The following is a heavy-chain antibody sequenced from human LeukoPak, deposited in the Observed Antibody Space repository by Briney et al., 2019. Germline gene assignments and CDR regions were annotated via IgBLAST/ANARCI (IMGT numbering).Heavy chain of an antibody. CDR2: IYDSGST. V-gene: IGHV3-66*01. CDR1: GFTVSNNY. Sequence: PGGSLRLSCAASGFTVSNNYMIWVRQAPGKGLDWVSVIYDSGSTFYADSVKGRFTISRDNSKNTLYLQMDSLRAEDTAMYYCARDLGYSYGHPFDYWGQGTLVTVSS. J-gene: IGHJ4*02. CDR3: ARDLGYSYGHPFDY. D-gene: IGHD5-18*01.